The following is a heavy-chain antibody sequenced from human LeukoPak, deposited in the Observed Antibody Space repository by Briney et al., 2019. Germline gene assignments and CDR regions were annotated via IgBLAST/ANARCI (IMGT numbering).Heavy chain of an antibody. Sequence: SETLSLTCAVYGGSFSGYYWSWIRQAPGKGLEWIGEINHRGSINYNPSLKSRVTISVDTSKNQFSLKLSSVTAADTAVYYCARVTDDSSGYPDYWGQGTLVTVSS. J-gene: IGHJ4*02. CDR2: INHRGSI. D-gene: IGHD3-22*01. V-gene: IGHV4-34*01. CDR1: GGSFSGYY. CDR3: ARVTDDSSGYPDY.